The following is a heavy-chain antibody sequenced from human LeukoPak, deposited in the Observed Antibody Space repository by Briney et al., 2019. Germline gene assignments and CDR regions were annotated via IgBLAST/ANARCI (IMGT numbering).Heavy chain of an antibody. V-gene: IGHV3-30*14. D-gene: IGHD2-15*01. CDR3: ASGGYGYCSGGSCYGTDY. Sequence: PGRSLRLSCAASGFTFSSYAMHWVRQAPGKGLEWVAVISYDGSNKYYADSVKGRFTISRDNSKNTLYLQMGSLRAEDMAVYYCASGGYGYCSGGSCYGTDYWGQGTLVTVSS. CDR1: GFTFSSYA. CDR2: ISYDGSNK. J-gene: IGHJ4*02.